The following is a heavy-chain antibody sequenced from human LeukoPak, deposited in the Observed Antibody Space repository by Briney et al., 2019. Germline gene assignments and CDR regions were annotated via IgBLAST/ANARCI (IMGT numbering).Heavy chain of an antibody. Sequence: SETLSLTCTVSGGSISSYYWSWIRQPPGKGLEWIGYIYYSGSTNYNPALKSRVTISVGTSKNQFSLKLSSVTAADTSVYYCPRLRLRYIDWLPFDYYMDVWGKGTTVTVSS. D-gene: IGHD3-9*01. CDR3: PRLRLRYIDWLPFDYYMDV. V-gene: IGHV4-59*08. J-gene: IGHJ6*03. CDR1: GGSISSYY. CDR2: IYYSGST.